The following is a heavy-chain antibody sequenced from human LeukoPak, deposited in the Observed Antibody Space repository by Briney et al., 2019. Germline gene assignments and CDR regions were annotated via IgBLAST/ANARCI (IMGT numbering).Heavy chain of an antibody. J-gene: IGHJ4*02. Sequence: VASVKVSCKASGYTFTGYYMHWVRQALGQGLEWMGWINPNSGGTNYAQKFQGRVTMTRDTSISTAYMELSRLRSDDTAVYYCATLWPKEPFDYWGQGTLVTVSS. CDR2: INPNSGGT. D-gene: IGHD3-10*01. CDR3: ATLWPKEPFDY. CDR1: GYTFTGYY. V-gene: IGHV1-2*02.